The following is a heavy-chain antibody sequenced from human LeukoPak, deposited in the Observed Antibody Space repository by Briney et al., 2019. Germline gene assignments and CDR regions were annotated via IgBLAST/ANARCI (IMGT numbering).Heavy chain of an antibody. CDR1: GGSISSSSYY. V-gene: IGHV4-39*01. D-gene: IGHD5-18*01. J-gene: IGHJ4*02. CDR3: ARLYGYSYGYGTIDY. CDR2: IYYSGST. Sequence: KPSETLSLTCTVSGGSISSSSYYWGWIRQPPGKGLEWIGNIYYSGSTYYNPSLKSRVTISVDTSKNQFSLKLSSVTAADTAVYYCARLYGYSYGYGTIDYWGQGTLVTVSS.